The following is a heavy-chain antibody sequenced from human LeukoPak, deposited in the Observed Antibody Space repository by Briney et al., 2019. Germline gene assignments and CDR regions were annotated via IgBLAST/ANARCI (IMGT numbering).Heavy chain of an antibody. V-gene: IGHV3-48*01. Sequence: GGSLRLSCAASQFTFRSFDMNWVRQAPGKGLEWVAHISTGSSTKYYADSVKGRFTISRDDAKNSVYLQMNSLRADDTAVYYCARAFDYWGQGTLVTAAS. CDR2: ISTGSSTK. J-gene: IGHJ4*02. CDR1: QFTFRSFD. CDR3: ARAFDY.